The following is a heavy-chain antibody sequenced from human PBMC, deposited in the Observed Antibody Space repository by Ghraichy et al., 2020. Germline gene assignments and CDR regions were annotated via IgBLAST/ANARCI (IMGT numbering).Heavy chain of an antibody. CDR3: AREERSGSYFGY. J-gene: IGHJ4*02. V-gene: IGHV3-33*01. CDR2: IWYDGSNK. CDR1: GFTFSSYG. Sequence: GSLRLSCAASGFTFSSYGMHWVRQAPGKGLEWVAVIWYDGSNKYYADSVKGRFTISRDNSKNTLYLQMNSLRAEDTAVYYCAREERSGSYFGYWGQGTLVTVSS. D-gene: IGHD3-10*01.